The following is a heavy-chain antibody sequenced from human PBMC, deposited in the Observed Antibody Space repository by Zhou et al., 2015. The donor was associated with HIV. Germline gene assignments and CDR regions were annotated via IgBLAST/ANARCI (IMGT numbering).Heavy chain of an antibody. J-gene: IGHJ4*02. CDR1: GGTFTSYA. Sequence: QVQLVQSGAEVKKPGSSVKVSCKASGGTFTSYAISWVRQAPGQGLEWMGGIIPIFGTANYAQKFQGRVTITADESTSTAYMELSSLRSEDTAVYYCARDAIYSGYDYDSQEYYFDYWGQGTLVTVSS. CDR3: ARDAIYSGYDYDSQEYYFDY. CDR2: IIPIFGTA. V-gene: IGHV1-69*01. D-gene: IGHD5-12*01.